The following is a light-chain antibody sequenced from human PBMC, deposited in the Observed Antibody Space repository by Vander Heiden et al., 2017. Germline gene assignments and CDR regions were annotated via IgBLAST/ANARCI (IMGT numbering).Light chain of an antibody. CDR1: QSISSY. CDR3: QQSYSTPRT. V-gene: IGKV1-39*01. Sequence: DIQMTQSPSSLSASLGDSVAITSRSSQSISSYLNWYQQKPGKAPKLLIYAASSLQSGVPSRFSGSGSGTDFTLSISSLQPEDFATYYCQQSYSTPRTFGQGTKLEIK. CDR2: AAS. J-gene: IGKJ2*01.